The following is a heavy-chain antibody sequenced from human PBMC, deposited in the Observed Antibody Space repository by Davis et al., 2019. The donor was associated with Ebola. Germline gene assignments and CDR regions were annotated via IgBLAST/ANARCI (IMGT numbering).Heavy chain of an antibody. Sequence: PGGSLRLSCAASGFTFSSYSMNWVRQAPGKGLEWVSYISSSSSTIYYADSVKGRFTISRDNAKNSLYLQMNSLRDEDTAVYYCARVVVRDGYNYGCFDYWGQGTLVTVSS. J-gene: IGHJ4*02. CDR2: ISSSSSTI. D-gene: IGHD5-24*01. CDR3: ARVVVRDGYNYGCFDY. V-gene: IGHV3-48*02. CDR1: GFTFSSYS.